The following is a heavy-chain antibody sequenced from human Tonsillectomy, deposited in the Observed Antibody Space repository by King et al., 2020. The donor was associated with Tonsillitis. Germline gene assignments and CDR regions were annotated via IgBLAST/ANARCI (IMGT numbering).Heavy chain of an antibody. CDR1: GGSISGGDYY. D-gene: IGHD2-15*01. CDR2: IYDMKNT. Sequence: VQLQESGPGLVKPSQTLSLTCNVSGGSISGGDYYCIWSRQHPGKGLAWIGDIYDMKNTYSNPSLKSRLAISVETSNNQFSLKLSSVTAADTAVYYCGKYEGGVFDSWGQGTLVTVSS. J-gene: IGHJ5*01. CDR3: GKYEGGVFDS. V-gene: IGHV4-31*03.